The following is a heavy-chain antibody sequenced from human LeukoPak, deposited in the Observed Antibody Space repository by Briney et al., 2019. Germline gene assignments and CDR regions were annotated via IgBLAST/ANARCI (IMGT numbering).Heavy chain of an antibody. D-gene: IGHD2-2*01. CDR2: ISSSSSYI. V-gene: IGHV3-21*01. CDR1: GFTFSSYS. CDR3: ASLPAATAFDY. J-gene: IGHJ4*02. Sequence: GGSLRLSCAASGFTFSSYSMNWVRQAPGKGLEWVSSISSSSSYIYYADSVKGRFTISRDNAKSSLYLQMNSLRAEDTAVYYCASLPAATAFDYWGQGTLVTVSS.